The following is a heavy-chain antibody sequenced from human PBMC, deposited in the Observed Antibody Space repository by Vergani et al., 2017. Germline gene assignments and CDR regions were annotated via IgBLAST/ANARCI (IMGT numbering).Heavy chain of an antibody. CDR1: GFPFHDFG. J-gene: IGHJ4*02. Sequence: EVKLVESGGGLVQLGQSLRLACITSGFPFHDFGINWVRQAPGKGLEWISLIRTSENGGTSHYAASVAGRFSISRDDSKSVAYLQMDGLTTDDTATYYCTRGYKYGYDWGQGTLVTVSS. CDR2: IRTSENGGTS. D-gene: IGHD5-18*01. CDR3: TRGYKYGYD. V-gene: IGHV3-49*04.